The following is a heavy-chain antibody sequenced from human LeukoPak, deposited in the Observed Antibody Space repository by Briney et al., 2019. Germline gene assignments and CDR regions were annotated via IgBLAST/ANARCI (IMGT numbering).Heavy chain of an antibody. D-gene: IGHD3-10*01. J-gene: IGHJ6*02. Sequence: ASVKVSCKVSGYTLTELSMHWVRQAPGKGLEWMGGFDPEDGETIYAQKFQGRVTMTEDTSTDTAYMELSSLRSEDTAVYYCASTMVRGVIEYYYYGMDVWGQGTTVTVSS. CDR1: GYTLTELS. CDR3: ASTMVRGVIEYYYYGMDV. CDR2: FDPEDGET. V-gene: IGHV1-24*01.